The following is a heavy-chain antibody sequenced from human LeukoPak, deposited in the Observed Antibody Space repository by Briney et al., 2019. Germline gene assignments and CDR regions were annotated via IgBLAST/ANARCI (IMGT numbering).Heavy chain of an antibody. J-gene: IGHJ6*03. CDR2: ISSSSSYI. D-gene: IGHD5-18*01. V-gene: IGHV3-21*01. CDR1: GFTFSSYS. Sequence: GGSLRLSCAASGFTFSSYSMNWVRQAPGKGLEWVSSISSSSSYIYYADSVKGRFTISRDNAKNSLYLQMNSLRAEDTAVYYCARGDTAMVIYYYYYMDVWGKGTTVTVSS. CDR3: ARGDTAMVIYYYYYMDV.